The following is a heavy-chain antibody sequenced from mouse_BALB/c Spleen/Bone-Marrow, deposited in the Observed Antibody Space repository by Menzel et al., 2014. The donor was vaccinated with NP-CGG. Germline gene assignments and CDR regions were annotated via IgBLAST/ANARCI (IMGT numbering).Heavy chain of an antibody. D-gene: IGHD2-4*01. CDR3: ARDINYDIYWYFDV. J-gene: IGHJ1*01. Sequence: EVQGVESGGGLVQPGGSLRLSCATSGFTFTDCYMSWVRQPPGKALEWLGFIRNKAKGYTSENSASVKGRFTISRDNSQSILYLQMNTLRAEDSATYYCARDINYDIYWYFDVWGAGTTVTVSS. CDR1: GFTFTDCY. V-gene: IGHV7-3*02. CDR2: IRNKAKGYTS.